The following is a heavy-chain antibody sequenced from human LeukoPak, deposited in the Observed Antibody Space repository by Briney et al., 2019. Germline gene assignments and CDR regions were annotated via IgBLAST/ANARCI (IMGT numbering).Heavy chain of an antibody. J-gene: IGHJ3*02. Sequence: SETLSLTCTVSGGSISSGSYYWSWIRQPAGKGLEWIGRIYTSGSTNYNPSLKSRVTISVDTSKNQFSLKPSSVTAAHPAVYYCASPDLVGGDAFDIWGQGTMIAVSS. CDR2: IYTSGST. D-gene: IGHD2-8*02. CDR1: GGSISSGSYY. CDR3: ASPDLVGGDAFDI. V-gene: IGHV4-61*02.